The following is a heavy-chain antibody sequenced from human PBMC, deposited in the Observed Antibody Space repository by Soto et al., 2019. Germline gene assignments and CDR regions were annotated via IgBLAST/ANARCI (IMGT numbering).Heavy chain of an antibody. CDR2: MNPNSGNT. CDR3: ARSSSGWYVYYYYSMDV. V-gene: IGHV1-8*01. J-gene: IGHJ6*02. Sequence: QVQLVQSGAEVKKPGASVKVSCKASGYTFTSYDINWVRQATGQGLEWMGWMNPNSGNTGYAQKFQGRVTMTRNTGICTAYMERRRLRSEDTAVSYCARSSSGWYVYYYYSMDVVVQGPTDTVSS. CDR1: GYTFTSYD. D-gene: IGHD6-19*01.